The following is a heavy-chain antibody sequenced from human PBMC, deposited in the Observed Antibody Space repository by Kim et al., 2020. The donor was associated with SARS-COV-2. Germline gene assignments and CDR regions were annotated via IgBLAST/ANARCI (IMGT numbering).Heavy chain of an antibody. V-gene: IGHV3-9*01. Sequence: DYADSVKRRFTISRDNATHSLYLQMNSLNPGDTAFYYCAKGGSSSWPGDYWGQGALVTVSS. CDR3: AKGGSSSWPGDY. J-gene: IGHJ4*02. D-gene: IGHD6-13*01.